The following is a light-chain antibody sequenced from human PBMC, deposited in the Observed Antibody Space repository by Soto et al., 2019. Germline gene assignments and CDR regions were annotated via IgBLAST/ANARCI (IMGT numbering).Light chain of an antibody. CDR1: QSVLSSSNNEEY. V-gene: IGKV4-1*01. Sequence: DIVMTQSPDSLAVSLGERATINCKSSQSVLSSSNNEEYLAWYQQKPGQPPKLLIYWASYRESGVPDRFSGSGSGTDFILTISSLQAEDVAVYYCQQYYSLPLAFGQGTKVEIK. CDR2: WAS. CDR3: QQYYSLPLA. J-gene: IGKJ1*01.